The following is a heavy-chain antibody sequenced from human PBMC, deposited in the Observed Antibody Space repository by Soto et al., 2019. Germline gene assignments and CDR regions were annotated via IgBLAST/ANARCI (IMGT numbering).Heavy chain of an antibody. CDR1: GYTLTELS. CDR2: FDPEDGET. Sequence: ASVKVSCKVSGYTLTELSMHWVRQAPGKGLEWMGGFDPEDGETIYAQKFQGRVTMTEDTSTDTAYMELSSLRSEDTAVYYCATDRDGHDAFDIWGQGTMVTVSS. D-gene: IGHD2-21*02. J-gene: IGHJ3*02. V-gene: IGHV1-24*01. CDR3: ATDRDGHDAFDI.